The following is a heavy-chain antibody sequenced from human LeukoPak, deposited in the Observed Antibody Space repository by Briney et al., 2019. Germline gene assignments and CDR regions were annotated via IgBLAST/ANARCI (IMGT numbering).Heavy chain of an antibody. J-gene: IGHJ4*02. CDR1: GYTFTGYY. D-gene: IGHD6-19*01. CDR2: INPNSGGT. CDR3: ASSLCGWYCFDY. V-gene: IGHV1-2*06. Sequence: ASVKVSCKGSGYTFTGYYMHWVRQAPGQGLEWMGRINPNSGGTNYAQKFQGRVTMTRDTSISTAYMELSRLRSDDTAVYYCASSLCGWYCFDYWGQGTLVTVSS.